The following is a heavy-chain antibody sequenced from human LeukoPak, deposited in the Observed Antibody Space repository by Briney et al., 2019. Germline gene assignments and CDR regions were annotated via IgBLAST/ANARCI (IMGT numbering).Heavy chain of an antibody. CDR1: GYTFTTYT. V-gene: IGHV1-18*04. Sequence: GASVKVSCKTSGYTFTTYTINWVRQAPGQGLEWMGWINVYNGNTNNAQKFQGRVTMTTDTSTSTAYMELTSLRSDDTAVCYCARWDRVDIAATNDDYWGQGTLVTVSS. CDR2: INVYNGNT. CDR3: ARWDRVDIAATNDDY. D-gene: IGHD5-12*01. J-gene: IGHJ4*02.